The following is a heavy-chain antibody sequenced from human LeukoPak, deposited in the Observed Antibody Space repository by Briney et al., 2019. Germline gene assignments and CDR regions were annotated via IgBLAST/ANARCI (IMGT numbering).Heavy chain of an antibody. Sequence: SQTLSLTCTVSGGSISSGDYYWSWIRQPPGKGLEWIGYIYYSGSTYYHPSLKSRVTISVDTSKNQFSLKLSSVTAADTAVYYCATVVPAAIGGWFDPWGQGTLVTVSS. V-gene: IGHV4-30-4*01. CDR2: IYYSGST. D-gene: IGHD2-2*01. J-gene: IGHJ5*02. CDR3: ATVVPAAIGGWFDP. CDR1: GGSISSGDYY.